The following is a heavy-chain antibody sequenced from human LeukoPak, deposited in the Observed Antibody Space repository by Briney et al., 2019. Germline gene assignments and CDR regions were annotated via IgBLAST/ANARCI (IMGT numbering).Heavy chain of an antibody. CDR1: GGTISSYC. Sequence: SETLSLTCTVTGGTISSYCWSWIRQPPGKGLEWIGSIFHTGYTFYDPSFKRRLTISVDTSKNQFSLRLSSVTAADTAVYYCARETEKQWHYWGHGTMVTVSS. CDR2: IFHTGYT. CDR3: ARETEKQWHY. V-gene: IGHV4-59*12. J-gene: IGHJ3*01. D-gene: IGHD6-19*01.